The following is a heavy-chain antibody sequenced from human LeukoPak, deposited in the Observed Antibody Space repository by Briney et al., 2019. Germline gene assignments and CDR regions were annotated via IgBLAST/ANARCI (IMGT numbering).Heavy chain of an antibody. Sequence: AASVKVSCKASGYTFTSYGISWVRQAPGQGLEWMGWISAYNGNTNYAQKLQGRVTMTTDTSTSTAYMELRSLRSDDTAVYYCARASIAAAGVPFDYWGQGTLVTVSS. CDR3: ARASIAAAGVPFDY. CDR2: ISAYNGNT. D-gene: IGHD6-13*01. J-gene: IGHJ4*02. CDR1: GYTFTSYG. V-gene: IGHV1-18*01.